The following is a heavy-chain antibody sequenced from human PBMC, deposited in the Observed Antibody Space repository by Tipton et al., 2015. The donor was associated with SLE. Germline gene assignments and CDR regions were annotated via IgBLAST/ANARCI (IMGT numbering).Heavy chain of an antibody. CDR2: MFYSGSG. V-gene: IGHV4-59*01. CDR1: GDSITSYY. Sequence: LRLSCTVSGDSITSYYWSWIRQSPGRGLEWIGNMFYSGSGTYNPSLKSRVTMSVDMSKNQFSLRLTSVTAADTAVYFCARDISAPGDFLYFDYWGQGTRVTVSS. CDR3: ARDISAPGDFLYFDY. D-gene: IGHD7-27*01. J-gene: IGHJ4*02.